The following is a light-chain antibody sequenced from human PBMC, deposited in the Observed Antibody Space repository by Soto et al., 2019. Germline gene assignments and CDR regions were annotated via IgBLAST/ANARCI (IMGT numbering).Light chain of an antibody. CDR3: QAWDSNTAL. V-gene: IGLV3-1*01. Sequence: SYELTQPPSVAVSPGQTASITCSGDELGDKYTCWYQRRPGQSPVLVIYEDSKRPSGIPERFSGSNSGNTATLTISGTQAMDEADYYCQAWDSNTALFGGGTKLTVL. J-gene: IGLJ2*01. CDR1: ELGDKY. CDR2: EDS.